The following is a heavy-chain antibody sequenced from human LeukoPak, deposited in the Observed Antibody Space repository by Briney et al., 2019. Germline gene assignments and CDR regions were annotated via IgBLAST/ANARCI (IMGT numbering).Heavy chain of an antibody. D-gene: IGHD4-17*01. CDR1: GYSISSGYY. J-gene: IGHJ4*02. Sequence: PSETLSLTCAVSGYSISSGYYWGWIRQPPGKGLGWIGSIYHSGSTYYNPSLKSRVTISVDTSKNQFSLKLSSVTAADTAVYYCVRQVTVTTFDYWGQGTLVTVSS. CDR2: IYHSGST. CDR3: VRQVTVTTFDY. V-gene: IGHV4-38-2*01.